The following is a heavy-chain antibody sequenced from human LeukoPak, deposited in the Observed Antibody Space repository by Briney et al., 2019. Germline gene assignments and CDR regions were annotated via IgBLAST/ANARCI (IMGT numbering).Heavy chain of an antibody. J-gene: IGHJ6*02. CDR2: ISRSGSTI. D-gene: IGHD3-10*01. CDR3: ARDVGSNYYGSEYGMDV. Sequence: GGSLRLSCAASGFTFSDYYMSWIRQAPGKGLEWVSYISRSGSTIYYADSVKGRFTISRDNAKNSLYLQMSSLRAEDTAVYYCARDVGSNYYGSEYGMDVWGQGTTVTVSS. CDR1: GFTFSDYY. V-gene: IGHV3-11*01.